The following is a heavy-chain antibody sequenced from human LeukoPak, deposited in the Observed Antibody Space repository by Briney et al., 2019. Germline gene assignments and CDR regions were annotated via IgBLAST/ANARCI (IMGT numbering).Heavy chain of an antibody. Sequence: GGSLRLSCAASGFTFSSYGIHWVRQAPGKGLEWVSVISKNGDTTYYADSVKGRLTISRDNSKNTLYLQMNSLRAEDTALYFCATRQFCSGGTCYGLSFWGQGTMVTISS. CDR2: ISKNGDTT. J-gene: IGHJ3*01. D-gene: IGHD2-15*01. V-gene: IGHV3-23*01. CDR3: ATRQFCSGGTCYGLSF. CDR1: GFTFSSYG.